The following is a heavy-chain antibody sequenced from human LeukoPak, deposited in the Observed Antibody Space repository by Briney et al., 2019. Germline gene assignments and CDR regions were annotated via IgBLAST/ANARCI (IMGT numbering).Heavy chain of an antibody. D-gene: IGHD6-13*01. V-gene: IGHV4-59*08. CDR2: IYYSGST. CDR1: GGSISSYY. CDR3: ARHIAAAGKFDY. J-gene: IGHJ4*02. Sequence: SETLSLTCTVSGGSISSYYWSWIRQPPGKGLEWIGYIYYSGSTNYNPSLKSRVTISVDTSKNQFSLKLSSVTAADTAVCYCARHIAAAGKFDYWGQGTLVTVSS.